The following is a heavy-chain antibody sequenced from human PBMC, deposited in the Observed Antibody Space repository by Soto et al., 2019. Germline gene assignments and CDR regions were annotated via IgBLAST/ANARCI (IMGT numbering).Heavy chain of an antibody. CDR1: GDPITSYF. D-gene: IGHD3-10*01. V-gene: IGHV4-4*07. J-gene: IGHJ4*02. Sequence: SETLSLTCTVSGDPITSYFWTWLRQPAGKGLEWIGHVFPGGPTSHNSSLKSRVSMSIDTSKNQFSLTLTSVIAADTAVYYCARTLSGFTYGSRQFYFDYWGQGTLVTVS. CDR3: ARTLSGFTYGSRQFYFDY. CDR2: VFPGGPT.